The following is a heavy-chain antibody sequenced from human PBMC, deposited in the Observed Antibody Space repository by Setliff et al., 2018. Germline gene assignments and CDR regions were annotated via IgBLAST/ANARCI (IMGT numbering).Heavy chain of an antibody. CDR2: IYNSGST. V-gene: IGHV4-39*01. CDR3: ARLGYRGDLDY. J-gene: IGHJ4*02. CDR1: ADSISSSYDY. Sequence: SETLSLTCNVPADSISSSYDYWAWIRQPPGKGLEWIGSIYNSGSTYYNPSLKSRVSISVDTSKNQFSLKLSSVTAADTAVYYCARLGYRGDLDYWGQGTLVTVSS. D-gene: IGHD5-12*01.